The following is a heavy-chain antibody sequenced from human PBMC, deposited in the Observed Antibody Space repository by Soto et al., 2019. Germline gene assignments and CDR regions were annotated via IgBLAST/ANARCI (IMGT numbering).Heavy chain of an antibody. Sequence: GGSLRLSCAASGFTFSSYEMNWVRQAPGKGLEWVSYISSSGSTIYYADSVKGRFTISRDNAKNSLYLQMNSLRAEDTAVYYCARVWAPSGSQNHGFDYWGQGTLVTVSS. J-gene: IGHJ4*02. CDR1: GFTFSSYE. CDR3: ARVWAPSGSQNHGFDY. CDR2: ISSSGSTI. V-gene: IGHV3-48*03. D-gene: IGHD1-26*01.